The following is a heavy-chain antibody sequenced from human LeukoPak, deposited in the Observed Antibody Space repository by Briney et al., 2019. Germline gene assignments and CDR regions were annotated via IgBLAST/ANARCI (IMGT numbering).Heavy chain of an antibody. D-gene: IGHD4-17*01. CDR2: IYYSGST. CDR3: AGRYGEPNYFDY. J-gene: IGHJ4*02. Sequence: PSETLSLTCTVSGGSISSGSYYWSWIRQPPGKGLEWIGYIYYSGSTYYNPSLKSRVTISVDTSKNQFSLKLSSVTAADTAVYYCAGRYGEPNYFDYWGQGTLVTVSS. CDR1: GGSISSGSYY. V-gene: IGHV4-30-4*01.